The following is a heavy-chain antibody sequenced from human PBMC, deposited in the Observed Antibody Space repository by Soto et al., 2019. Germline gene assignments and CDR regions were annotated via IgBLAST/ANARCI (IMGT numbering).Heavy chain of an antibody. J-gene: IGHJ4*02. D-gene: IGHD5-18*01. CDR1: GYSISSGYY. CDR3: ARDRKWIQLWSREFDY. CDR2: IYHSGST. Sequence: KTSETLSLTCAVSGYSISSGYYWGWIRQPPGKGLEWIGSIYHSGSTYYNPSLKSRVTISVDTSKNQFSLKLSSVTAADTAVYYCARDRKWIQLWSREFDYWGQGTQVTVSS. V-gene: IGHV4-38-2*02.